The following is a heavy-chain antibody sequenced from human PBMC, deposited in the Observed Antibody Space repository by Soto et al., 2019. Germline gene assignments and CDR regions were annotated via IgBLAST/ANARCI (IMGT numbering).Heavy chain of an antibody. CDR2: IYHSGST. Sequence: SETLSLTCAVSGGSISSSNWWSWVRQPPGKGLEWIGEIYHSGSTNYNPSLKSRVTISVDTSKNQFSLKLSSVTAADTAVYYCARDAEGYDFWSGSFSYMDVWGKGTTVTVSS. D-gene: IGHD3-3*01. V-gene: IGHV4-4*02. CDR3: ARDAEGYDFWSGSFSYMDV. J-gene: IGHJ6*03. CDR1: GGSISSSNW.